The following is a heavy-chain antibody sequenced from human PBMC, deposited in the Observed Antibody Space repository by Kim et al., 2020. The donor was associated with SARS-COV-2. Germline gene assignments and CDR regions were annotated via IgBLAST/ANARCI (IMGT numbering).Heavy chain of an antibody. J-gene: IGHJ4*02. Sequence: SETLSLTCSVSGDSISSSTFYWGWIRQPPGKGLEWIGAIHYSGSTYSNPSLKSQVTISVDTSKNHFSLNLNSVTAADTDVYYCAIHADYWGQGTLVTVSS. CDR3: AIHADY. CDR2: IHYSGST. CDR1: GDSISSSTFY. V-gene: IGHV4-39*01.